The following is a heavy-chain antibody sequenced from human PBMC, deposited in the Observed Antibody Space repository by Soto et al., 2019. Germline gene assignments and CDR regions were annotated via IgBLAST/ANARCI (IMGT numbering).Heavy chain of an antibody. V-gene: IGHV4-31*03. CDR1: GGPISSAGYY. Sequence: QVQLQESGPGLMKPSQTLSLTCTVSGGPISSAGYYWSWIRQTPGKGLEWIGYISYNGITYYNSSLKSRVTISLDTSKNQFYLKLGSVTAADTAVYYCARVEAGVTSYYCDDWGPGTLVTVSS. CDR3: ARVEAGVTSYYCDD. J-gene: IGHJ4*02. D-gene: IGHD4-4*01. CDR2: ISYNGIT.